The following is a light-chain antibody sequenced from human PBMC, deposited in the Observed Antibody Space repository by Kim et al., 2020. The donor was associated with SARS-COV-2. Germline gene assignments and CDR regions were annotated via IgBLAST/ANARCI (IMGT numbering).Light chain of an antibody. Sequence: EIVLTQSPDTLSLSPGERATLSCRASQSVSRSYLAWYRQKPGQAPRLLMYGASSRASGIPDRFSGSGSGTDFTLTISRLEPEDFAVYHCQQYASSPWMFGQGTKVDIK. J-gene: IGKJ1*01. CDR2: GAS. CDR3: QQYASSPWM. V-gene: IGKV3-20*01. CDR1: QSVSRSY.